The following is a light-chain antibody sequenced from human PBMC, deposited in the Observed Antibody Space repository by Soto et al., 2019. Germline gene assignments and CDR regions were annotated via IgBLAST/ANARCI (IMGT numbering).Light chain of an antibody. J-gene: IGKJ1*01. Sequence: ETVLAQSPDILGLSPGEIATLSCRASRTVGRSYLAWYQQKPGQAPRLLISGVSTRATGVPARFSGSGSGTEFTLTISSLQSEDFAVYYCQQYNNWPPTFGQGTKVDIK. CDR1: RTVGRSY. CDR2: GVS. CDR3: QQYNNWPPT. V-gene: IGKV3-15*01.